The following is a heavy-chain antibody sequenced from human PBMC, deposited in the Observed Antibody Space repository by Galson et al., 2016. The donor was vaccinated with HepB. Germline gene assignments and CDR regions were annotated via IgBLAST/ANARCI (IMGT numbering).Heavy chain of an antibody. CDR2: ISYNI. V-gene: IGHV3-21*01. CDR1: GFTFSTYN. CDR3: ARDNCINAICYTGWFDS. Sequence: SLRLSCAASGFTFSTYNMNWVRQAPGKGLEWVSTISYNIYYADSVRGRFTISRDNAKNSLFLQMNSLRVEDTAVYYSARDNCINAICYTGWFDSWGQGTLVTVSA. J-gene: IGHJ5*01. D-gene: IGHD2-8*01.